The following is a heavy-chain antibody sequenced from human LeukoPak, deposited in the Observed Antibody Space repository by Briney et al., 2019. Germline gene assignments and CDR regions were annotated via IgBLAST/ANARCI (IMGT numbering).Heavy chain of an antibody. CDR1: GYSFTTYW. J-gene: IGHJ5*02. D-gene: IGHD1-26*01. V-gene: IGHV5-51*01. Sequence: GESLKISCEGSGYSFTTYWIAWVRQMPGKGLEWMGVMYPGDSDTRYSPSFQGQVTISADKSISTAYLQWSSLKASDTAMYYCARQLGATSPTWFDPWGQGTLVTVSS. CDR3: ARQLGATSPTWFDP. CDR2: MYPGDSDT.